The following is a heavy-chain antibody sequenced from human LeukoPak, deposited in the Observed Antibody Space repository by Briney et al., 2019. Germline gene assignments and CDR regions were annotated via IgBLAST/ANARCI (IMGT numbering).Heavy chain of an antibody. CDR2: IYYSGST. Sequence: SETLSLTCTVSGGSISSYYWSWIRQPPGKGLEWIGYIYYSGSTNYNPSLKSRVTISVDTSKNQFSLRLSSVTAADTAVYYCARQWSAYGIDYWGQGTLVTVSS. CDR3: ARQWSAYGIDY. J-gene: IGHJ4*02. D-gene: IGHD1-26*01. V-gene: IGHV4-59*08. CDR1: GGSISSYY.